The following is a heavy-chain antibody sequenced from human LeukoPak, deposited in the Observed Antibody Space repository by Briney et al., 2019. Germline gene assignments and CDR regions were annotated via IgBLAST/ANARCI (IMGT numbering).Heavy chain of an antibody. CDR1: GGSLSSYY. CDR2: VYYSGST. CDR3: ARSGYRYGADALDI. Sequence: SETLSLTCTVSGGSLSSYYWSWIRQPPGKGLEWIGYVYYSGSTNYNPSLKSRVIISVDTSKKQFSLKLSSVTAADTAVYYCARSGYRYGADALDIWGQGTMVTVSS. J-gene: IGHJ3*02. D-gene: IGHD5-18*01. V-gene: IGHV4-59*01.